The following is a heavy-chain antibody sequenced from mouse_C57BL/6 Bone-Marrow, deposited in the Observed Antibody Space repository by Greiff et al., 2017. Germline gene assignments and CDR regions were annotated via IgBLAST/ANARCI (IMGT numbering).Heavy chain of an antibody. CDR1: GFTFSDYY. Sequence: DVMLVESGGGLVQPGGSLKLSCAASGFTFSDYYMYWVRQTPEKRLEWVAYISNCGGSTYYPDTVKGRSTISRDNAKSTLYLEMSRLKSGDRAKYNCAGPDGYWGQGTSVTVSS. V-gene: IGHV5-12*01. CDR3: AGPDGY. CDR2: ISNCGGST. J-gene: IGHJ4*01. D-gene: IGHD2-3*01.